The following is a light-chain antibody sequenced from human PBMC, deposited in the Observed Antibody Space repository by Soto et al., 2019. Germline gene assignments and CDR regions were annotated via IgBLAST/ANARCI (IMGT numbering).Light chain of an antibody. Sequence: DILMTQSPLSLPVTPGEPASISCRSSQSLLFSNGYNYLDWYLQKPVQSPQLLIYLGSNRASGVPDRFSGSGSSTDFTLKTSRVEAEDVGVYFCMQALQTPLTFGGGTKVEIK. CDR3: MQALQTPLT. J-gene: IGKJ4*01. V-gene: IGKV2-28*01. CDR1: QSLLFSNGYNY. CDR2: LGS.